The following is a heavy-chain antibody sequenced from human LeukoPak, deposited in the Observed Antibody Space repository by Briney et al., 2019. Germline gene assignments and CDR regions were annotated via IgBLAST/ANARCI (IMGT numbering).Heavy chain of an antibody. D-gene: IGHD1-26*01. Sequence: PGGSLRLSCVASGFIFSSYSMNWVRQAPGKGLEWVSSISSSSSYIYYADSVKGRFTISRDNAKNSLYLQMNSLRAEDTAVYYCARGLAWELPNYWGQGTLVTVSS. J-gene: IGHJ4*02. CDR1: GFIFSSYS. V-gene: IGHV3-21*01. CDR2: ISSSSSYI. CDR3: ARGLAWELPNY.